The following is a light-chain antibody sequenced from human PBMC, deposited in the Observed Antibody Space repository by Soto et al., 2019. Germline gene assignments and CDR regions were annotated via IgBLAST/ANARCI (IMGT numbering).Light chain of an antibody. CDR1: SSNIGAGYG. CDR2: NYV. J-gene: IGLJ2*01. CDR3: QSYDRHLSGLL. V-gene: IGLV1-40*01. Sequence: QSVLTQPPSVSGAPGQRVTISCAGTSSNIGAGYGVHWYQQLPGRAPKLLIHNYVNRPSGVPDRFSGSKSGTSASLAITGLQGDDEGDYYCQSYDRHLSGLLFGGGTKLTVL.